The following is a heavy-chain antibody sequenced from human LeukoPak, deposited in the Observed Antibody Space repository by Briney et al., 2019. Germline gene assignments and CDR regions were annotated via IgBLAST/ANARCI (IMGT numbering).Heavy chain of an antibody. J-gene: IGHJ3*02. CDR1: GGSISSGGYY. Sequence: SETLSLTCTVSGGSISSGGYYWSWIRQHPGKGLEWIGYIYYSGSTYYNPSLKSRVTISVDTSKNQFSLKLSSVTAADTAVYYCARDSSSSGDAFDIWGQGTMVTVSP. D-gene: IGHD6-6*01. CDR3: ARDSSSSGDAFDI. V-gene: IGHV4-31*03. CDR2: IYYSGST.